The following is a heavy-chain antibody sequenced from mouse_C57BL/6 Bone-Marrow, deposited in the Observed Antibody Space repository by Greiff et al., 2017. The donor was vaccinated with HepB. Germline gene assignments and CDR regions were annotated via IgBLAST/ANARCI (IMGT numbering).Heavy chain of an antibody. CDR3: AREGVTPFAY. J-gene: IGHJ3*01. V-gene: IGHV1-80*01. CDR2: IYPGDGDT. D-gene: IGHD2-3*01. CDR1: GYAFSSYW. Sequence: VQLQQSGAELVKPGASVKISCKASGYAFSSYWMNWVKQRPGKGLEWIGQIYPGDGDTNYNGKFKGKATLTVDTSSSTAYMQLSSLTSEDSAVYYCAREGVTPFAYWGQGTLVTVSA.